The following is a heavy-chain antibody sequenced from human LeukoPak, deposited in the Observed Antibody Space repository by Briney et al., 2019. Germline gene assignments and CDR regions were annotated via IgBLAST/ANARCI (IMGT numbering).Heavy chain of an antibody. CDR2: IKPDGSES. CDR1: GFTFSSYW. D-gene: IGHD3-3*01. J-gene: IGHJ6*02. V-gene: IGHV3-7*01. CDR3: ARDTLSGVIIGPRMDV. Sequence: GGSLRLSCATSGFTFSSYWMSWVRQAPGKELEWVAIIKPDGSESYCVDSVEGRFTVSRDNTKNSLYLQMNSLRAEDTAVYYCARDTLSGVIIGPRMDVWGQGTTVTVSS.